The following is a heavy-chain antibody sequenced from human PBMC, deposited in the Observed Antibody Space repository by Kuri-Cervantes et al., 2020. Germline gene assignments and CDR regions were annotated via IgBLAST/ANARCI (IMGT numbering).Heavy chain of an antibody. Sequence: GESLKISCAASGFTLSSYGMHWVRLTPGKGLEWVAIIWYDGSRKSYVDSVKGRFTISRDNFKNTLSLQMNSLRVEDTAVYYCARESRSGILTGWGQGTLVTVSS. CDR3: ARESRSGILTG. CDR1: GFTLSSYG. D-gene: IGHD3-9*01. J-gene: IGHJ4*02. V-gene: IGHV3-33*01. CDR2: IWYDGSRK.